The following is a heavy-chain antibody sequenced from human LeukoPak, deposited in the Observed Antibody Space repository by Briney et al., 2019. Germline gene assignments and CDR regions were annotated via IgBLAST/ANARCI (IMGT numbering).Heavy chain of an antibody. V-gene: IGHV3-21*01. D-gene: IGHD5-12*01. CDR3: ARGGGGYSGYDGFFDY. CDR1: GFTFSSYS. CDR2: ISSSSSYI. J-gene: IGHJ4*02. Sequence: PGGSLRLSCAASGFTFSSYSMNWVRQAPGKGLEWVSSISSSSSYIYYADSVKGRFTISRDNAKNSLYLQMNSLRAEDTAVYYCARGGGGYSGYDGFFDYWGQGTLVTVSS.